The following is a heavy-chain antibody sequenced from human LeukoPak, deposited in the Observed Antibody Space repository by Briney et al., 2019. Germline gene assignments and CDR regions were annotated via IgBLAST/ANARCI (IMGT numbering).Heavy chain of an antibody. V-gene: IGHV3-7*01. D-gene: IGHD5-18*01. CDR2: INQDGSER. J-gene: IGHJ3*02. CDR3: VRDGGGYKYGNDAFDM. CDR1: GFTLSGYW. Sequence: GGSLRLSCAAPGFTLSGYWMSWVRQAPGKGLEWVADINQDGSERHYVESVKGRFTISRDNAKNSLFLQMNSLRAEDTAVYYCVRDGGGYKYGNDAFDMWGQGTMVTVSS.